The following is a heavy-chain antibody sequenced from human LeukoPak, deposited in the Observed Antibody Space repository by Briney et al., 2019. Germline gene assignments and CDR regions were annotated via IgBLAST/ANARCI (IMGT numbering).Heavy chain of an antibody. Sequence: GRSLRLSCAASGFTFSSYGMHWVRQAPGKGLEWVAVVSYDGSNKYYADSVKGRFTISRDNSKNTLYLQMNSLRAEDTAVYYCAKDIWNSSGWYGYYYYGMDVWGQGTTVTVSS. CDR3: AKDIWNSSGWYGYYYYGMDV. J-gene: IGHJ6*02. CDR1: GFTFSSYG. V-gene: IGHV3-30*18. CDR2: VSYDGSNK. D-gene: IGHD6-19*01.